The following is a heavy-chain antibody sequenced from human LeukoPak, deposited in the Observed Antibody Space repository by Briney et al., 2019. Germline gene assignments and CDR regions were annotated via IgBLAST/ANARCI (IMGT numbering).Heavy chain of an antibody. V-gene: IGHV3-21*01. CDR2: ISSSSYYI. J-gene: IGHJ4*02. Sequence: PGGSLRLSCAASGITFSGYTMNWVRQAPGKGLEWVSYISSSSYYINYADSVKGRFTISRDNSKNTLYLQMNRLRAEDTAVYYCARDEYLWVVIQLGLFDYWGQGTLVTVSS. D-gene: IGHD2-2*01. CDR3: ARDEYLWVVIQLGLFDY. CDR1: GITFSGYT.